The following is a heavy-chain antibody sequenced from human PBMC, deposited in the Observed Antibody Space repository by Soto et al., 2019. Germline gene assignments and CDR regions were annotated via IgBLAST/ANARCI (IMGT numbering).Heavy chain of an antibody. CDR1: GYTFTSYY. J-gene: IGHJ4*02. CDR2: INAYNGST. CDR3: ARDMGDYGDY. D-gene: IGHD3-10*01. Sequence: EASVKVSCKASGYTFTSYYMHWVRQAPGQGLEWMGWINAYNGSTSYAQKLQGRVTMTTDTSTSTAYMELRSLRSDDTAVYYCARDMGDYGDYWGQGTLVTVSS. V-gene: IGHV1-18*04.